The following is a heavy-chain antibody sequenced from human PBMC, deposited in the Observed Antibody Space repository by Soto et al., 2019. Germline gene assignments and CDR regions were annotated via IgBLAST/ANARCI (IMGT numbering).Heavy chain of an antibody. CDR2: INTGNGRT. D-gene: IGHD4-17*01. V-gene: IGHV1-3*04. J-gene: IGHJ4*02. CDR3: ARDVHGDYVLDY. Sequence: VASVKVSCKASGYTFTTYAIHWVRQAPGQRLEWMGWINTGNGRTKYSPKFQGGVTITRDTSASTVYMELSSLRSEDTALYYCARDVHGDYVLDYWGQGTLVTVSS. CDR1: GYTFTTYA.